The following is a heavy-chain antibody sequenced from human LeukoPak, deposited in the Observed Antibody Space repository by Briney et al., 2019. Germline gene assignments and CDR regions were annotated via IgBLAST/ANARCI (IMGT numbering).Heavy chain of an antibody. D-gene: IGHD3-22*01. CDR3: ARDYYDSSGSDYRPRDAFDI. Sequence: ASVKVSCKASGGTFSSYAISWVRQAPGQGLEWMGGIIPIFGTANYAQKFQGRVTITTDESTSTAYMELSSLRSEDTAVYYCARDYYDSSGSDYRPRDAFDIWGQGTMVTVSS. CDR1: GGTFSSYA. CDR2: IIPIFGTA. J-gene: IGHJ3*02. V-gene: IGHV1-69*05.